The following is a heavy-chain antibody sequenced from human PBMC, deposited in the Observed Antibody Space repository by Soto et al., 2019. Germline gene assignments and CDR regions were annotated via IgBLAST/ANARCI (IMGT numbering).Heavy chain of an antibody. J-gene: IGHJ4*02. CDR1: GFKFNSYA. V-gene: IGHV3-23*01. D-gene: IGHD3-10*01. CDR3: AKDNVNYGSGTFCH. Sequence: EVQLLESGGALVQPGGSLRLSCAASGFKFNSYAMSWVRQAPGKGLEWVSALSGTGDSTDYANSVKGRFTISRDDSKTTLYLEMSSMSAEDTAVYYCAKDNVNYGSGTFCHWGQGTLVTVSS. CDR2: LSGTGDST.